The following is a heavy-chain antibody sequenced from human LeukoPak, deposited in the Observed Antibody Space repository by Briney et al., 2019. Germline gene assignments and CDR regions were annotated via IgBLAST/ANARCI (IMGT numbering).Heavy chain of an antibody. V-gene: IGHV2-70*12. J-gene: IGHJ4*02. Sequence: SGPTLVNPTQTLTLTCTFSGFSLSTSGMCVSWIRQPPGKALEWLARIDWDDDKYYSTSLKTRLTISKDTSKNQVVLTMTNMDPVDTATYYCAHSPDFWSGYYRFDYWGQGTLVTVSS. CDR3: AHSPDFWSGYYRFDY. D-gene: IGHD3-3*01. CDR2: IDWDDDK. CDR1: GFSLSTSGMC.